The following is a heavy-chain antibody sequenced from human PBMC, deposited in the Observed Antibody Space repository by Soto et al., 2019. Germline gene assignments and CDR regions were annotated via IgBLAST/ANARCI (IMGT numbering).Heavy chain of an antibody. J-gene: IGHJ3*02. CDR1: GFTFDDYA. CDR3: AKDISTVTTLTDAFDI. Sequence: GGSLRLSCAASGFTFDDYAMHWVRQAPGKGLEWVSGISWNSGSIGYADSVKGRFTISRDNAKNSLYLQMNSLRAEDTALCYCAKDISTVTTLTDAFDIWGQGTMVTVSS. V-gene: IGHV3-9*01. D-gene: IGHD4-17*01. CDR2: ISWNSGSI.